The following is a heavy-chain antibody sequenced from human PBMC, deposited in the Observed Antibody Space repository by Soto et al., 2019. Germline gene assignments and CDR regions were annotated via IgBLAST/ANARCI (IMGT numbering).Heavy chain of an antibody. CDR1: GGSITSSSYY. J-gene: IGHJ5*02. Sequence: PSETLSLSCTVSGGSITSSSYYWGWIRQPPGKGLEWIGSIYYSGSTYYNPSLKSRVTISVDTSKNQFSLKLSSVTAADTAVYYCATQEVGGSYVYTFDPWGQGTLVTVSS. D-gene: IGHD1-26*01. CDR3: ATQEVGGSYVYTFDP. V-gene: IGHV4-39*01. CDR2: IYYSGST.